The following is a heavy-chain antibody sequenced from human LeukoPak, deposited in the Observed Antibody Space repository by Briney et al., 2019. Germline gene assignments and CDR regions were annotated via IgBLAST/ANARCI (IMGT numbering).Heavy chain of an antibody. V-gene: IGHV1-18*04. CDR1: GYTFISYG. CDR2: ISAYNGNT. J-gene: IGHJ4*02. CDR3: ARDDSDMTPCDY. D-gene: IGHD2-15*01. Sequence: ASVKVSCKASGYTFISYGISWVRQAPGQGLEWMGWISAYNGNTNYAQKLQGRVTMTTDTSTSTAYMELRSLRSDDTAVYYCARDDSDMTPCDYWGQGTLVTVSS.